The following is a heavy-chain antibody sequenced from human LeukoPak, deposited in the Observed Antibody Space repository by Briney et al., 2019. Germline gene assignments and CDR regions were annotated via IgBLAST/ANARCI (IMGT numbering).Heavy chain of an antibody. CDR3: VREEASASDF. V-gene: IGHV4-39*01. Sequence: SETLSLTCTVSGGSITSSRHFWAWVRQPPGKGLEWIGSIHYTENTFYSPSLQSRVSISVDTSKNQFSLKVYSVTATDTAVYYCVREEASASDFWGQGTLVTVSS. CDR1: GGSITSSRHF. J-gene: IGHJ4*02. D-gene: IGHD6-25*01. CDR2: IHYTENT.